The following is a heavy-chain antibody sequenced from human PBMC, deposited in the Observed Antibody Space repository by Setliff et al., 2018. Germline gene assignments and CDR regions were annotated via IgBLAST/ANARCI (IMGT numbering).Heavy chain of an antibody. CDR3: IVNMVRPVTGLDS. D-gene: IGHD2-15*01. CDR2: INPNDGYT. J-gene: IGHJ4*02. CDR1: GYTFTSYD. Sequence: ASVKVSCKASGYTFTSYDINWVRQATGQGLEWMGTINPNDGYTIYAPAFQGRVAMTTDTSTGTAYMELSGLTSADTAIYYCIVNMVRPVTGLDSWGPGTLVTISS. V-gene: IGHV1-8*02.